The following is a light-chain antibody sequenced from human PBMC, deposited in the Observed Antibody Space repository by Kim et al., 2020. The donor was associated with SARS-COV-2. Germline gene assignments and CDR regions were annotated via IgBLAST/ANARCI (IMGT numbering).Light chain of an antibody. CDR3: QQRSNWPPLS. CDR1: QSISNY. CDR2: DAS. Sequence: SPGERATLSCRASQSISNYLAWYQQKPGQAPRLFIYDASNRATGIPARFSGSGSGTDFTLTISSLEPEDSAVYYCQQRSNWPPLSFGGGTKVDIK. J-gene: IGKJ4*01. V-gene: IGKV3-11*01.